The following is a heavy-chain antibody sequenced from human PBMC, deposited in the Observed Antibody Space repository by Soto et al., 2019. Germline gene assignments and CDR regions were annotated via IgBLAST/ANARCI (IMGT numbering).Heavy chain of an antibody. Sequence: SGPTLVNPTQTLTLTCTFSGFSLSTSGMCVSWIRQPPGKALEWLARIDWDDDKYYSTSLKTRLPISKDTSKDQVVLTMTNMDPVDTATYYCARISIAVAGTYYYYYMDVWGKGTTVTVSS. CDR1: GFSLSTSGMC. CDR3: ARISIAVAGTYYYYYMDV. CDR2: IDWDDDK. V-gene: IGHV2-70*11. J-gene: IGHJ6*03. D-gene: IGHD6-19*01.